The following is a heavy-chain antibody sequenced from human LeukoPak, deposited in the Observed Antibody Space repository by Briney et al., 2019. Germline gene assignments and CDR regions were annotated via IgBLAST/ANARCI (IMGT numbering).Heavy chain of an antibody. D-gene: IGHD3-22*01. CDR3: ARDLRVVITGSFDS. CDR1: GFTFSSYT. CDR2: VSASGSAT. V-gene: IGHV3-48*02. J-gene: IGHJ4*02. Sequence: PGGSLRLSCAASGFTFSSYTMNWVRQAPGKGLEWVSYVSASGSATYYGDSVKGRFTISRDNAKNSVYMQMNSLRDEDTAVYYCARDLRVVITGSFDSRGQGTLVTVSS.